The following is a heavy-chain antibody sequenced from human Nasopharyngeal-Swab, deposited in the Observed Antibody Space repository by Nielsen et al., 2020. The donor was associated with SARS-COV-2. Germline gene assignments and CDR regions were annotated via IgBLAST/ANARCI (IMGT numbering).Heavy chain of an antibody. CDR2: ISWNSGTT. J-gene: IGHJ5*02. D-gene: IGHD3-10*01. CDR1: GFTFDEYA. Sequence: GGSLRLSCAASGFTFDEYAMHWVRQAPGKGLDWVSGISWNSGTTIYADAVKGRFTISRDNAKSSLYLQMSSLRAEDTALYFCTKGSSSGSYPNWFDPWGQGTLVTVSS. V-gene: IGHV3-9*01. CDR3: TKGSSSGSYPNWFDP.